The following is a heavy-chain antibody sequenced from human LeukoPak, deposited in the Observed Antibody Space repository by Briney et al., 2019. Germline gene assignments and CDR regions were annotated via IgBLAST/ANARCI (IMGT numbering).Heavy chain of an antibody. CDR2: IYHSGST. J-gene: IGHJ4*02. CDR1: GYSISSGYY. CDR3: ARAGRIRSWFGELSVLDY. Sequence: SETLSLTCTVSGYSISSGYYWGWIRQPPGKGLEWIGSIYHSGSTYYNPSLKSRVTISVDTSKNQFSLKLSSVTAADTAVYYCARAGRIRSWFGELSVLDYWGQGTLVTVSS. V-gene: IGHV4-38-2*02. D-gene: IGHD3-10*01.